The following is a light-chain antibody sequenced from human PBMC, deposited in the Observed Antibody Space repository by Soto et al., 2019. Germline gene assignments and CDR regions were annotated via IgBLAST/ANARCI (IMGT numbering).Light chain of an antibody. CDR1: SSNIGSNY. Sequence: QAVVTQPPSASGTPGQRVTISCSGSSSNIGSNYVYWYQQLPGTAPQLLIYRNYHRPSGVPDRFSGSKSGTSASLAISGLRSEDEDDYYCAAWDDSLSGVVFGGGTQLTVL. V-gene: IGLV1-47*01. CDR3: AAWDDSLSGVV. CDR2: RNY. J-gene: IGLJ2*01.